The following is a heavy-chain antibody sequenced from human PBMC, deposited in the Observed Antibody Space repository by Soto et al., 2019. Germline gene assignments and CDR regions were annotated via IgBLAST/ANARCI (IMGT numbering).Heavy chain of an antibody. CDR2: ISAYNGNT. CDR1: GYTFTSYG. J-gene: IGHJ4*02. Sequence: QVQLVQSGAEVKKPGASVKVSCKASGYTFTSYGISWVRQAPGQGLEWMGWISAYNGNTNYAQKLQGRVTMTTDTSTSTADMELRSLGSDDTAVYYCARDRKSSGWPHPSFDYWGQGTLVTVSS. V-gene: IGHV1-18*01. D-gene: IGHD6-19*01. CDR3: ARDRKSSGWPHPSFDY.